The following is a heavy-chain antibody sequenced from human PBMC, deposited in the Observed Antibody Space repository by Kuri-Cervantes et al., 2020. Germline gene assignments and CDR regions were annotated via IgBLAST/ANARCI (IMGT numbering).Heavy chain of an antibody. CDR2: IYYSGST. V-gene: IGHV4-59*12. Sequence: SETLSLTCTVSGGSISSYYWSWIRQPPGKGLEWIGYIYYSGSTNYNPSLKSRVTISVDTSKNQFSLKLSSVTAADTAVYYCARDRNTAMDYYYGMDVWGQGTTVTVSS. J-gene: IGHJ6*02. CDR3: ARDRNTAMDYYYGMDV. CDR1: GGSISSYY. D-gene: IGHD5-18*01.